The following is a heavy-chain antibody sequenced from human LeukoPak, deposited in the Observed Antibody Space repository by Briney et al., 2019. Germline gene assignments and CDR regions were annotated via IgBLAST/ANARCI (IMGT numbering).Heavy chain of an antibody. V-gene: IGHV4-39*01. CDR1: GASISTSAYY. CDR2: IYYSGST. Sequence: SETLSLTCTVSGASISTSAYYWGWIRQPPGKGLDWIGNIYYSGSTYYNPSLKSRVTISVDSSKNQFSLRLSSVTTADTAVYYCARGRGYCSGGSCWRFDPWGQGTLVTVSS. D-gene: IGHD2-15*01. J-gene: IGHJ5*02. CDR3: ARGRGYCSGGSCWRFDP.